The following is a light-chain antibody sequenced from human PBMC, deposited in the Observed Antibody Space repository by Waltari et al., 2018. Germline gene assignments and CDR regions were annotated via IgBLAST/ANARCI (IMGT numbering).Light chain of an antibody. J-gene: IGKJ4*01. V-gene: IGKV1-5*03. CDR2: EAS. Sequence: DIQMTQSPSTLSASVGDRVTITCRASQSISSWLAWYQQKPGRAPKLLIYEASTLDSGVPSRFSGSGSGTEFTLTISSLQPEDFATYYCQQLKDSPPTFGGGTKVEIK. CDR1: QSISSW. CDR3: QQLKDSPPT.